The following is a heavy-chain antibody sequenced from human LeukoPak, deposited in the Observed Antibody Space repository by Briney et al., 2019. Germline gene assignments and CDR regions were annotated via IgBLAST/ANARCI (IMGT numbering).Heavy chain of an antibody. V-gene: IGHV3-30*02. CDR3: ARPMNEYDSSGFFHY. Sequence: PGGSLRLSCAASGFSFSTYGLHWVRHTPGKGLEWVAFIRYDGSNEYYADSVKGRFTISRDNSKNTLDLQMNSLRVEDTAVYYCARPMNEYDSSGFFHYWGQGTLVTVSS. CDR1: GFSFSTYG. J-gene: IGHJ4*02. CDR2: IRYDGSNE. D-gene: IGHD3-22*01.